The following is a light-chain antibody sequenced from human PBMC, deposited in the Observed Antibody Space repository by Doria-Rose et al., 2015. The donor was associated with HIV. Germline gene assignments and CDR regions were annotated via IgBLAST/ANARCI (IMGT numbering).Light chain of an antibody. CDR2: AAS. J-gene: IGKJ1*01. CDR1: QDISNY. V-gene: IGKV1-8*01. Sequence: AIRMTQSPSSLFASTGDRVTITCRASQDISNYLAWYQQKPGKAPKLLIYAASTLQSGVPSRFSGSGSGTDFTLTIGYLQSEDFATYYCQQYYSYPPTFGQGTKVEVK. CDR3: QQYYSYPPT.